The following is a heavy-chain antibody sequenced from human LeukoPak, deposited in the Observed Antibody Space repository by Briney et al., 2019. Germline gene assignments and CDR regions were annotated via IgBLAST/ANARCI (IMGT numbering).Heavy chain of an antibody. CDR1: GYTFTIYG. CDR2: ISAYNGNT. D-gene: IGHD2-2*01. V-gene: IGHV1-18*01. CDR3: ARAGLPVVVPDY. Sequence: ASVRVSCKASGYTFTIYGFSWVRQAPGQGLEWMGWISAYNGNTNYAQKLQGRVTMTTDTSTSTAYMELRSLRSDDTAVYYCARAGLPVVVPDYWGQGTLVTVSS. J-gene: IGHJ4*02.